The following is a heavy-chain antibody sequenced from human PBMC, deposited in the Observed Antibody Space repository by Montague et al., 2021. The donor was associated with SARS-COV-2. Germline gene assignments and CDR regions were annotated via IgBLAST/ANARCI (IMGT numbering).Heavy chain of an antibody. D-gene: IGHD2-15*01. CDR1: GGSFSSY. CDR3: ACYCGGGRCYFGMDV. Sequence: SETLSLTCDVYGGSFSSYWSCMRQIPERALEWVGQISHSGCTNYNPSIQCRITIAVDTTKNPVSLKLSPVTAADAAVYSCACYCGGGRCYFGMDVWGQGTTVTVSS. CDR2: ISHSGCT. V-gene: IGHV4-34*01. J-gene: IGHJ6*02.